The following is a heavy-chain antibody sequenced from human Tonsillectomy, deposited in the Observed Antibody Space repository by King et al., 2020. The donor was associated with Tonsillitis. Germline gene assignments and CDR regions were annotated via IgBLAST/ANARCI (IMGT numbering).Heavy chain of an antibody. Sequence: QVQLVESGGGVVQPGRSLRLSCAASGFTFSTYGMHWVRQAPGKGLEWVAGISNDASNKYSAGSVKGRFTISRDNSNNTLYLQMNSLRAEDTAVYYCAKESLDLPAPLGYYYYGMDVWGQGPTVTVSS. CDR1: GFTFSTYG. CDR3: AKESLDLPAPLGYYYYGMDV. V-gene: IGHV3-30*18. D-gene: IGHD3-22*01. J-gene: IGHJ6*02. CDR2: ISNDASNK.